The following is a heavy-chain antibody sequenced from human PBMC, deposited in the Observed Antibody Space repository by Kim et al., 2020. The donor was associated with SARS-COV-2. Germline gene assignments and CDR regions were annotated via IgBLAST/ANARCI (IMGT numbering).Heavy chain of an antibody. Sequence: GGSLRLSCAASGFTFSSYAMHWVRQAPGKGLEWVAVISYDGSNKYYADSVKGRFTISRDNSKNTLYLQMNSLRAEDTAVYYCARGEAPGDFFDYWGQGTLVTVSS. V-gene: IGHV3-30-3*01. D-gene: IGHD3-10*01. CDR2: ISYDGSNK. J-gene: IGHJ4*02. CDR1: GFTFSSYA. CDR3: ARGEAPGDFFDY.